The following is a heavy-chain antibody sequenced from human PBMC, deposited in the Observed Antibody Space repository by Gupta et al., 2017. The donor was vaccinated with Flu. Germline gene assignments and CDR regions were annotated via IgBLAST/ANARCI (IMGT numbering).Heavy chain of an antibody. J-gene: IGHJ6*02. V-gene: IGHV1-2*02. CDR3: ARGRPRYCSSTSCYSNYYYGMDV. CDR2: INPNSGGT. Sequence: QVQLVQSGAEVKKPGASVKVSCKASGYTFTGYYMHWVRPAPGQGLEWMGWINPNSGGTNYAQKFQGRVTMTRDTSISTAYMELSRLRSDDTAVYYCARGRPRYCSSTSCYSNYYYGMDVWGQGTTVTVSS. D-gene: IGHD2-2*01. CDR1: GYTFTGYY.